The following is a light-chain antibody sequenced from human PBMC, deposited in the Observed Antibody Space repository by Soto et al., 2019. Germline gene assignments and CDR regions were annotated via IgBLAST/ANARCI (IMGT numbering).Light chain of an antibody. J-gene: IGLJ1*01. Sequence: QSVLTQPASVSGSPGQSITISCTGTSSDVGGYNYVSWYQQHPGKAPKLMIYDVTNRPSGVSYRFSGSKSGNTASLTISCLQAEDEAHYYCSSYTSSSTYVFGTGTKVTVL. CDR3: SSYTSSSTYV. V-gene: IGLV2-14*01. CDR2: DVT. CDR1: SSDVGGYNY.